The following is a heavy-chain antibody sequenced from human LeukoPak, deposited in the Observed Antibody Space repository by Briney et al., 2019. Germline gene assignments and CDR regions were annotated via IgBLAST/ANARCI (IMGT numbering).Heavy chain of an antibody. CDR1: GYTFTSYY. V-gene: IGHV1-46*01. CDR3: ARDLVRPSCATDRCYTLAF. J-gene: IGHJ4*02. D-gene: IGHD2-15*01. Sequence: ASVKVSCKASGYTFTSYYMHWVRQAPGQGLEWMGIINPSGGSTSYAQKFQGRVTMTRDTSMSTVYMELSSPRSEDTAVYYCARDLVRPSCATDRCYTLAFWGQGTQITVSS. CDR2: INPSGGST.